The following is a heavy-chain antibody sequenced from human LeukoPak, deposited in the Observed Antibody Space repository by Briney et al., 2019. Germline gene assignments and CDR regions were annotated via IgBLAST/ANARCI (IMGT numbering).Heavy chain of an antibody. D-gene: IGHD6-19*01. J-gene: IGHJ4*02. CDR1: GYTFTGYC. CDR2: INPNSGGT. CDR3: ARISHSSGWSFDY. V-gene: IGHV1-2*02. Sequence: ASVKVSCKASGYTFTGYCMHWVRQAPGQGLEWMGWINPNSGGTNYAQKFQGRVTMTRDTSISTAYMELSRLRSDDTAVYYCARISHSSGWSFDYWGQGTLVTVSS.